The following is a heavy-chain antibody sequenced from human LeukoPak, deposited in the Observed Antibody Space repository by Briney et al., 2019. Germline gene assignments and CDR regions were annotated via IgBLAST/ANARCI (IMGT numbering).Heavy chain of an antibody. CDR2: IYHSGST. CDR1: GGSISSSNW. V-gene: IGHV4-4*02. CDR3: ASYGSGSYFFEY. D-gene: IGHD3-10*01. J-gene: IGHJ4*02. Sequence: PSETLSLTCAVSGGSISSSNWWSWVLQPPGKGLEWIGEIYHSGSTNYNPSLKSRVTISVDTSKKQFSLKLSSVTAADTAVYYCASYGSGSYFFEYWGQGTLVTVSS.